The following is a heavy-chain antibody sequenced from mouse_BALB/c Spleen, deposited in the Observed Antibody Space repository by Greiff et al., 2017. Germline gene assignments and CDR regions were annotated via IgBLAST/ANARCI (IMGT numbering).Heavy chain of an antibody. CDR3: AREAERVFAY. J-gene: IGHJ3*01. CDR1: GYTFTSYW. V-gene: IGHV1-87*01. CDR2: IYPGDGDT. Sequence: QVQLQQSGAELARPGASVKLSCKASGYTFTSYWMQWVKQRPGQGLEWIGAIYPGDGDTRYTQKFKGKATLTADKSSSTAYMQLSSLASEDSAVYYCAREAERVFAYWGQGTLVTVSA.